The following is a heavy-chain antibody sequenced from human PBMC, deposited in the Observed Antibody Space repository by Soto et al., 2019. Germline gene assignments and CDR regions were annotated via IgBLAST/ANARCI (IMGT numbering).Heavy chain of an antibody. Sequence: SETLSLTCTVSGGSISSYYLSWIRQPPGKGLEWIGYIYYSGSTNYNPSLKSRLTISVDTSKNQFSLKLSSVTAADTAVYYCARSAAAGYGMDVWGQGTTVTAP. CDR2: IYYSGST. CDR3: ARSAAAGYGMDV. D-gene: IGHD6-13*01. J-gene: IGHJ6*02. CDR1: GGSISSYY. V-gene: IGHV4-59*01.